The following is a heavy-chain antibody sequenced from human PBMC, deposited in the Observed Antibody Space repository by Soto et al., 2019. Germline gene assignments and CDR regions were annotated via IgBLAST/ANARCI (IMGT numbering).Heavy chain of an antibody. Sequence: ASVKVSCKASGYTFTSYGISWVRQAPGQGLEWMGWISAYNGNTNYAQKLQGRVTMTTDTSTSTAYMELRSLRSDDTAVYYCAREYSSSGLDYYYYGMDVWGQGTTVTVFS. J-gene: IGHJ6*02. CDR1: GYTFTSYG. CDR2: ISAYNGNT. D-gene: IGHD6-6*01. V-gene: IGHV1-18*01. CDR3: AREYSSSGLDYYYYGMDV.